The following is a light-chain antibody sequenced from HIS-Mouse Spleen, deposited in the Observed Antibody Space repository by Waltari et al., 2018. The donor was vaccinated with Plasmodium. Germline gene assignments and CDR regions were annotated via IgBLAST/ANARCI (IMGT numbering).Light chain of an antibody. CDR1: QRVSSSY. Sequence: EIVLTQSPGTLSLSPGERATLSCRASQRVSSSYLAWYQQKPDQAPRRLILGASSRATGIPDRFSGSGSGTDFTLTISRLEPEDFAVYYCQQYGSSPITFGQGTRLEIK. J-gene: IGKJ5*01. V-gene: IGKV3-20*01. CDR3: QQYGSSPIT. CDR2: GAS.